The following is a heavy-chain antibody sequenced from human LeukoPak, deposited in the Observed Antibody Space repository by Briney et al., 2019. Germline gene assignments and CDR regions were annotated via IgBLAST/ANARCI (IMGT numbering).Heavy chain of an antibody. CDR2: IYYSGST. CDR1: GGSISSYY. D-gene: IGHD3-10*01. V-gene: IGHV4-59*01. CDR3: VRGGYYGAGSYHTFDY. J-gene: IGHJ4*02. Sequence: KSSETLSLTCTVSGGSISSYYWSWIRQPPGKGLEWIGYIYYSGSTNYNPSLKSRVTISVDTSKIQFSLRLTSVTAADTAVYYCVRGGYYGAGSYHTFDYWGQGILVSVSS.